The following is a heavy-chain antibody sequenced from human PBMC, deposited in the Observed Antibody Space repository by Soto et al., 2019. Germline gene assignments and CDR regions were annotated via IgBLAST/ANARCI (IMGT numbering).Heavy chain of an antibody. D-gene: IGHD3-22*01. CDR1: GGSISDGYY. CDR3: ARRDRSGYSYWLDT. V-gene: IGHV4-31*03. J-gene: IGHJ5*02. CDR2: ISYSGST. Sequence: SETLSLTCTVSGGSISDGYYWSWIRQHPGKGLEWIESISYSGSTSYNPSIKSRLTISVDRSKSQYYLNLSSVTAAGTAVYYCARRDRSGYSYWLDTWGQGTLVTVSS.